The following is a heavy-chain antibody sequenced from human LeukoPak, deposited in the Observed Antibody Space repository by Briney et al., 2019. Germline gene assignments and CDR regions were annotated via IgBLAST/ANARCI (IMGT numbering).Heavy chain of an antibody. D-gene: IGHD2-2*01. V-gene: IGHV4-34*01. CDR1: GGSFSGYY. CDR2: INHSGST. Sequence: SETLSLTCAVYGGSFSGYYWSWIRQPPGKGLEWIGEINHSGSTNYNPSLKSRVTISVDTSKNQFSLKLSSVTAADTAVYYCARHRGYCSSTSCYPYYFDHWGQGTLVTVSS. J-gene: IGHJ4*02. CDR3: ARHRGYCSSTSCYPYYFDH.